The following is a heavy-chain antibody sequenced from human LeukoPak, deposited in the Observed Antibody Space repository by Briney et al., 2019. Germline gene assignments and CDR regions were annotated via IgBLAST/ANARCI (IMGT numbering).Heavy chain of an antibody. CDR2: IFYSGST. J-gene: IGHJ5*02. CDR3: ASQYDSSGLNWFDP. D-gene: IGHD3-22*01. CDR1: GGSITSRSYY. V-gene: IGHV4-39*01. Sequence: SETLSLTCTVSGGSITSRSYYWAWIRQPPGKGLEWIGSIFYSGSTYYNPSLKSRVTISLDTSKNQFSLKLSSVTAADTAVYYCASQYDSSGLNWFDPWGQGTLVTVSS.